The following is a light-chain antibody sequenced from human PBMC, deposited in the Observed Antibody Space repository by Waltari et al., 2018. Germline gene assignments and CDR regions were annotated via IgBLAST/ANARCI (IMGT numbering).Light chain of an antibody. Sequence: QSALTQIASVAGSPGQSITISSTGTSRYVGYHNSVSWYQQHPGKLPKLLIYDVISRPSGVSTRFSGSKSGNTASLTISGLQAEDEADYYCSAYTRGVVFGGGTQLTVL. CDR2: DVI. J-gene: IGLJ2*01. CDR3: SAYTRGVV. CDR1: SRYVGYHNS. V-gene: IGLV2-14*03.